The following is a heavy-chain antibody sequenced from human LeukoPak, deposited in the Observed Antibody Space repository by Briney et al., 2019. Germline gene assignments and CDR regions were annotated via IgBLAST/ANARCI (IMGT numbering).Heavy chain of an antibody. J-gene: IGHJ5*02. V-gene: IGHV3-23*01. Sequence: VGSLRLSCAASVFTFSIYAMSCVRQAPGKGLEWVSAIIGSGGSTYYADSVKGRFTISRDNSKNTLYLQMNSPRAEDTAVYYCAKGDNWNYVDWFDPWGQGTLVTVSS. CDR3: AKGDNWNYVDWFDP. D-gene: IGHD1-7*01. CDR2: IIGSGGST. CDR1: VFTFSIYA.